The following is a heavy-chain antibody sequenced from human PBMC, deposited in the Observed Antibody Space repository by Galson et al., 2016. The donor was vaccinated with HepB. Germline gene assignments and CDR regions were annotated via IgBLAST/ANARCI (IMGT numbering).Heavy chain of an antibody. CDR3: AREGEGYCSSNSCYNWFDS. CDR2: IIPIFDTT. V-gene: IGHV1-69*08. Sequence: SVKVSCKASGDTFSTYTINWVRQAPGQGLEWMGRIIPIFDTTNYAQKFQDRVTITADKSTSTAYMELSSLRSGDTAVYYCAREGEGYCSSNSCYNWFDSWGQGTLVTVSS. J-gene: IGHJ5*01. CDR1: GDTFSTYT. D-gene: IGHD2-2*01.